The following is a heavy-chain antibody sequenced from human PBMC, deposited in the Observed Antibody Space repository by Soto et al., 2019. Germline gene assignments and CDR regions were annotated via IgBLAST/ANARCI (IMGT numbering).Heavy chain of an antibody. J-gene: IGHJ6*02. CDR2: INSDGTTT. D-gene: IGHD2-15*01. Sequence: GGSLRLSCGGSGFTFRVYWMHWVRQSPGKGLVWVSRINSDGTTTAYADSVKGRFTICRDNSKNTLFLQMTSLRADDTAVYYCTHCRGESCHGGYFGMDVWGQGTTVSVSS. CDR1: GFTFRVYW. CDR3: THCRGESCHGGYFGMDV. V-gene: IGHV3-74*01.